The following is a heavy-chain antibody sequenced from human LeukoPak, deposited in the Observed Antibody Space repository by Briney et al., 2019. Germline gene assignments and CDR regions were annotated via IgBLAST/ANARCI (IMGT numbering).Heavy chain of an antibody. CDR1: VGSISSSSYY. CDR3: ARQNYDSSTYSLPDYYLDV. CDR2: IYTSGSP. J-gene: IGHJ6*03. D-gene: IGHD3-22*01. Sequence: PSETLSLTCTVSVGSISSSSYYWSWIRQPAGKGLEWIGHIYTSGSPNYNPSLKSRVTMSVDTSKNQFSLKLSSVTASDTAVYYCARQNYDSSTYSLPDYYLDVWGKGTTVTISS. V-gene: IGHV4-61*09.